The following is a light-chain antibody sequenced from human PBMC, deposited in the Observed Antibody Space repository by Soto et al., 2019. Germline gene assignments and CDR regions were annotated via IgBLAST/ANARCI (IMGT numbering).Light chain of an antibody. CDR3: QQYDNRLAPT. V-gene: IGKV1-33*01. CDR1: QDISSY. Sequence: DIQMTQSPSSLSASVGDRVTITCQASQDISSYLNWFQQKPGKAPNLLIFDASKLQTGVPSRFSGSGSGTDFTFTISGLQPEDIATYYCQQYDNRLAPTFGGGTRVDI. J-gene: IGKJ4*01. CDR2: DAS.